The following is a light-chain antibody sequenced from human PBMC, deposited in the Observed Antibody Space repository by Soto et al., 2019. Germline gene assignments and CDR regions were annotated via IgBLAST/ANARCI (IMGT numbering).Light chain of an antibody. CDR3: QHYDSSPPKWT. V-gene: IGKV3-20*01. J-gene: IGKJ1*01. Sequence: EIVLTQSPGTLSLSPGERATLSCRASQSVSSSYLAWYQQKPGQAPRLLIYGAFNRATGIPDRFSGSGSGTDFTLTISRLEPEDFAMYYCQHYDSSPPKWTFGQGTKVDIK. CDR2: GAF. CDR1: QSVSSSY.